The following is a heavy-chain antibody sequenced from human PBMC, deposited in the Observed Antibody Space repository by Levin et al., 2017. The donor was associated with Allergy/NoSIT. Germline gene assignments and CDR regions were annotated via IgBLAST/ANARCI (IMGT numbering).Heavy chain of an antibody. D-gene: IGHD3-3*01. CDR2: IYYSGST. Sequence: SQTLSLTCTVSGGSISSYYWSWIRPPPGKGLEWIGYIYYSGSTNYNPSLKSRVTISVDRSKNQISLKLSSMTAADTAVYYCARGSHYNFWSGYYNWGQGTLVTVSS. CDR3: ARGSHYNFWSGYYN. V-gene: IGHV4-59*01. J-gene: IGHJ4*02. CDR1: GGSISSYY.